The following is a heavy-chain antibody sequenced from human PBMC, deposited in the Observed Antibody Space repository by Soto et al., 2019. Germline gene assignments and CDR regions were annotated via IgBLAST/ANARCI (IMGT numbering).Heavy chain of an antibody. CDR2: IYYSGST. CDR1: GGSISSSSYY. D-gene: IGHD1-26*01. Sequence: QLQLQESGPGLVKPSETLSLTCTVSGGSISSSSYYWGWIRQPPGKGLEWIGNIYYSGSTYYNPSLTSRVTISVDTTKNQFALKLSSVTAADTAVYYCASVSGGDYFDYWGQGTLVTVSS. CDR3: ASVSGGDYFDY. J-gene: IGHJ4*02. V-gene: IGHV4-39*01.